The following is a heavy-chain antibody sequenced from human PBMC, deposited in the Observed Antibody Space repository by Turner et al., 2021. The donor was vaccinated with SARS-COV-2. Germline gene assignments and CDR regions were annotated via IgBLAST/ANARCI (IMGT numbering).Heavy chain of an antibody. J-gene: IGHJ6*02. CDR2: FYKIGSI. CDR3: ARHQGSGSGYDHGMNV. V-gene: IGHV4-59*08. D-gene: IGHD2-15*01. CDR1: GGSISSKS. Sequence: QVQLLESGPGLVRPSETLSLTCTVSGGSISSKSWSWIRQSPGRGLEWIGYFYKIGSIDYNPSLRSRVTISVDTSKNQLSLNLISVTAADTAVYYCARHQGSGSGYDHGMNVWGQGTAVIVSS.